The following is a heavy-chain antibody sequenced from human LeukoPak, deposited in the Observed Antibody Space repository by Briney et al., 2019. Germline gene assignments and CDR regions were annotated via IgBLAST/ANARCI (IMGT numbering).Heavy chain of an antibody. CDR3: ARDEARGYDFRPQDH. CDR2: ISYDGSNK. D-gene: IGHD3-3*01. J-gene: IGHJ4*02. V-gene: IGHV3-30*03. CDR1: GFIFSSYA. Sequence: PGRSLRLSCAASGFIFSSYAMHWVRQAPGKGLEWVAVISYDGSNKYYADSVKGRFTISRDNSKNTLYLQMNSLRVEDTAVYYCARDEARGYDFRPQDHWGQGTLVSVSS.